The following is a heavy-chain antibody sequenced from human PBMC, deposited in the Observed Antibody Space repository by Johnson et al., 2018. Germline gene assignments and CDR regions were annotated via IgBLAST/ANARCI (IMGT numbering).Heavy chain of an antibody. CDR1: EFTFSSYW. CDR3: TRASTPSAFAI. V-gene: IGHV3-74*01. J-gene: IGHJ3*02. CDR2: INSDGSTT. Sequence: VQLVETGGGLVQFGGSLRLSCAASEFTFSSYWMHWVRQAPGKGLVWVSRINSDGSTTSYADSVKGRFSISRDNAKNTLYLQMNSLRAEATAVYYCTRASTPSAFAIWGQGTMVTVSS.